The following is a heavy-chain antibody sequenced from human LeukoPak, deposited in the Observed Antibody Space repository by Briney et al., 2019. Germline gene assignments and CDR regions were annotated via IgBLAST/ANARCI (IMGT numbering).Heavy chain of an antibody. CDR3: AFEIGRSQGAFDI. CDR2: IWNDGSDE. CDR1: GFIFSKYA. V-gene: IGHV3-33*01. D-gene: IGHD1-26*01. Sequence: GGSLRLSCAASGFIFSKYAMHWVRHTPGKGLEWVAAIWNDGSDENYADSVKGRFTISSDNSKNTLYLQMNSLRAEDTAVYYCAFEIGRSQGAFDIWGQGTMITVSS. J-gene: IGHJ3*02.